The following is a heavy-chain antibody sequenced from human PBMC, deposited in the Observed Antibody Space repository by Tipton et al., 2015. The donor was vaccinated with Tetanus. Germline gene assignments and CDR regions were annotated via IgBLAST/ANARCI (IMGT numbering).Heavy chain of an antibody. CDR2: ISYSGST. D-gene: IGHD2-8*02. Sequence: TLSLTCTVSGASISSSRRFDCGWIRQPPGKGLEWIGTISYSGSTSYSPSLKSRVTMSVDTSRNQFSLNLTSVTAADTAVYYCARATSTGPAYNWFDPWGQGTLVTVSS. CDR3: ARATSTGPAYNWFDP. V-gene: IGHV4-39*01. J-gene: IGHJ5*02. CDR1: GASISSSRRFD.